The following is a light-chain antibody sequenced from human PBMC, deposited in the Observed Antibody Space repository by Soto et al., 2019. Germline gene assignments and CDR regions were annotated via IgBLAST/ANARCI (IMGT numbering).Light chain of an antibody. CDR3: QQYNNWPPWT. Sequence: EIVLTQSPATLSVSPGERATLSCRASQSVGSDLAWYQQKPGQAPRLLIYDASTRATGIPDRFSGSGSETEFTLTISSLQSEDYAIYYCQQYNNWPPWTFGQGTKVDNK. V-gene: IGKV3-15*01. CDR2: DAS. CDR1: QSVGSD. J-gene: IGKJ1*01.